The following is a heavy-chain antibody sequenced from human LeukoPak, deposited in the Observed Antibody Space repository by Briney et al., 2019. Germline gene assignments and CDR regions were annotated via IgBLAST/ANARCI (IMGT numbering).Heavy chain of an antibody. V-gene: IGHV4-34*01. CDR3: ARLGVARGAFDI. CDR1: GGSFSGYY. D-gene: IGHD3-16*01. CDR2: INHSGST. Sequence: SETLSLTCAVYGGSFSGYYWSWIRQPPGKGREWIGEINHSGSTNYNPSLKSRVTISVDTSKNQFSLKLSSVTAADTAVYYCARLGVARGAFDIWGQGTMVTVSS. J-gene: IGHJ3*02.